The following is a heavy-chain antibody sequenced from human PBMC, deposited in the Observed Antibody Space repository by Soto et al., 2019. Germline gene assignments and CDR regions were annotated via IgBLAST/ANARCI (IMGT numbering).Heavy chain of an antibody. D-gene: IGHD3-9*01. V-gene: IGHV3-30*04. Sequence: QEQLVESGGGVVRPGKSLRLSCEASGFNFTYNAMHWVRQXPGKGLEWVXVISFNGRKKFYARSVKGRFTISRDNSKNTLYLQINNLRPGDTAVYYCARDWLRRDDILTPSWNFNLWGQGTLVTAS. CDR3: ARDWLRRDDILTPSWNFNL. J-gene: IGHJ2*01. CDR1: GFNFTYNA. CDR2: ISFNGRKK.